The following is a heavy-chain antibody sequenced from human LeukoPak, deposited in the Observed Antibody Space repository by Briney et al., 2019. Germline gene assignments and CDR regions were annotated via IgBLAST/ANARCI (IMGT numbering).Heavy chain of an antibody. CDR3: ANKDIVEYAFDI. V-gene: IGHV3-30*02. D-gene: IGHD2-15*01. J-gene: IGHJ3*02. CDR2: IRYDGSNK. CDR1: GFTFSSYG. Sequence: GGSLRLSCAASGFTFSSYGMHWVRQAPGKGLEWVAFIRYDGSNKYYADSVKGRFTISRDNSKNTLYLQMNSLRAEDTAVYYCANKDIVEYAFDIWGQGTMVTVSS.